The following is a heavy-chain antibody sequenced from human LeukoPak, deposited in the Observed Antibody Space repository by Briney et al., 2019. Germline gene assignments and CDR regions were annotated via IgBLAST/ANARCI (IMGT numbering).Heavy chain of an antibody. CDR2: IRYDGTNK. CDR1: GFTFSSYG. J-gene: IGHJ4*02. CDR3: AKRNRSSGSFDY. V-gene: IGHV3-30*02. D-gene: IGHD6-19*01. Sequence: GGSLRLSCAASGFTFSSYGIHWVRQAPGKGLEWVAFIRYDGTNKYYADSVKGRFTISRDNSKNTLYLQMNSLRAEDTAVYYCAKRNRSSGSFDYWGQGTLVTVSS.